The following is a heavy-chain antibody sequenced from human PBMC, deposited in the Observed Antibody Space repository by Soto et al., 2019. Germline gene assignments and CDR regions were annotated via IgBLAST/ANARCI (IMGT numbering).Heavy chain of an antibody. CDR2: IYPSDSDA. CDR1: GYTFTSYW. CDR3: AGVDGTGSDANNWFGT. V-gene: IGHV5-51*01. Sequence: VEALKISCKGSGYTFTSYWIAWLRQIPGKGLEWMGIIYPSDSDARNSPSLQGQVTRLAAEAINTGCLQWSCRKSSDTAMYYCAGVDGTGSDANNWFGTWGRGTLVTVCS. J-gene: IGHJ5*02. D-gene: IGHD3-10*01.